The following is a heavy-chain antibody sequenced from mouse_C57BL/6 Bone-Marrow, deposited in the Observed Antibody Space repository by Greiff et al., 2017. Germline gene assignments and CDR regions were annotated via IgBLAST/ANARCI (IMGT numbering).Heavy chain of an antibody. CDR2: IHPNSGST. Sequence: QVQLQQPGAELVKPGASVKLSCKASGYTFTSYWMPWVKQRPGQGLEWIGMIHPNSGSTNYNEKFKSKATLTVDNSSSTPYLQLSSLTSEDSAVYYCARQGYDYWGQGTTLTVAS. CDR3: ARQGYDY. CDR1: GYTFTSYW. V-gene: IGHV1-64*01. J-gene: IGHJ2*01. D-gene: IGHD2-2*01.